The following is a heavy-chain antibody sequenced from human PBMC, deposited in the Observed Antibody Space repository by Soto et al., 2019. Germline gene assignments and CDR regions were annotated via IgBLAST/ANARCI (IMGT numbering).Heavy chain of an antibody. Sequence: LRLSCAASGFAFNTHALSWVRQAPGKGLKWVSSITNTGTTTYYADSVKGRFTISRDNSNNTLYLQMNSLRAEDTAVYYCAKGFDSGDTKSIDYWGQGTLVTVSS. J-gene: IGHJ4*02. V-gene: IGHV3-23*01. CDR3: AKGFDSGDTKSIDY. CDR1: GFAFNTHA. CDR2: ITNTGTTT. D-gene: IGHD4-17*01.